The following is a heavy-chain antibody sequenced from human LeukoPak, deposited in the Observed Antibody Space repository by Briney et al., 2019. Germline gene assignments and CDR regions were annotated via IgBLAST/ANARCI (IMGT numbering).Heavy chain of an antibody. V-gene: IGHV4-34*01. D-gene: IGHD6-13*01. CDR1: GGSFSGYY. CDR3: AREWGWISSSWYRPAMCAFDI. Sequence: PSETLSLTCAVYGGSFSGYYWSWIRQPPGKGLEWIGEINHSGSTNYNPSLKSRVTISVDTSKNQFSLKLSSVTAVDTAVYYCAREWGWISSSWYRPAMCAFDIWGQGTVVTVSS. J-gene: IGHJ3*02. CDR2: INHSGST.